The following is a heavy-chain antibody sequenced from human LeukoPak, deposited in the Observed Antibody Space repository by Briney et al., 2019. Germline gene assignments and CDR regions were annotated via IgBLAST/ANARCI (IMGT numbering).Heavy chain of an antibody. CDR2: IRSKRYGGAT. V-gene: IGHV3-49*03. J-gene: IGHJ6*03. CDR1: GFTFGNYA. CDR3: SRDQLGGDPDDYYYYYMDV. Sequence: GGSLRLSCTASGFTFGNYAMSWFRQAPRKGLEWVGFIRSKRYGGATEYAASVKGRFTISRDDSKSIAYLQMNSLKTEDTAMYYCSRDQLGGDPDDYYYYYMDVWGKGTTVTVSS. D-gene: IGHD4-17*01.